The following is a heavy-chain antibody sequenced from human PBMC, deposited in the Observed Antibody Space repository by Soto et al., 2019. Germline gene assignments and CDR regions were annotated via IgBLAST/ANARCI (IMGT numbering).Heavy chain of an antibody. J-gene: IGHJ4*02. D-gene: IGHD6-19*01. V-gene: IGHV3-23*01. Sequence: PGGSLRLSCAASGFTFSGYAMGWVRQAPGKGLEWVSGISGSGFSTDYADSVKGRFTISRDNSKNTLYLQMNSLRAEDTAVYYCARSLLGRIAVSGALDYWGQGTQVTVSS. CDR2: ISGSGFST. CDR1: GFTFSGYA. CDR3: ARSLLGRIAVSGALDY.